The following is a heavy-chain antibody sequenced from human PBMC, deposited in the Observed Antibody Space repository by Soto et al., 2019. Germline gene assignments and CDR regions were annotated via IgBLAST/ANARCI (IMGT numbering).Heavy chain of an antibody. J-gene: IGHJ4*02. CDR1: GGSISSYY. CDR3: ARDQSGYCSGGSCYSFDY. D-gene: IGHD2-15*01. CDR2: ISYSGST. V-gene: IGHV4-59*01. Sequence: SETLSLTCTVSGGSISSYYWSWIRQPPGKGLEWIGYISYSGSTNYNPSLKSRVTISMDTSKNQFSLKLSSVTAADTAVYYCARDQSGYCSGGSCYSFDYWGQGTLVTVSS.